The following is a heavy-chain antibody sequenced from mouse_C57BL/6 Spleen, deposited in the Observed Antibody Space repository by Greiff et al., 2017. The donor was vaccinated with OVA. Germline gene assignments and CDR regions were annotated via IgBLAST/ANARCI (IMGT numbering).Heavy chain of an antibody. CDR1: GYTFTSYW. CDR3: ARDYGSSYWYFEV. J-gene: IGHJ1*03. Sequence: QVQLKQSGTELVKPGASVTLSCKASGYTFTSYWMHWVKPRPGQGLEWIGNINPSNGGPNSNEKFKSKATLTVDKSSSTAYMQLSSLTSEDSAVYYCARDYGSSYWYFEVWGTGTTVTVSS. V-gene: IGHV1-53*01. D-gene: IGHD1-1*01. CDR2: INPSNGGP.